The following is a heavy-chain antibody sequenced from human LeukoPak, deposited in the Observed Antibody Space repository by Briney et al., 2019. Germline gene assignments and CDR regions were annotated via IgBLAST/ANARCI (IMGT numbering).Heavy chain of an antibody. Sequence: SVKVSCKASGGTFSNYAISWVRQAPGQGLEWMGGIIPIFGTANYAQKFQGRVTITADESTSTAYMELSSLRSEDTAVYYCARDLKGYNWNAFDYWGQGTLVTVSS. V-gene: IGHV1-69*13. CDR2: IIPIFGTA. CDR3: ARDLKGYNWNAFDY. D-gene: IGHD1-1*01. J-gene: IGHJ4*02. CDR1: GGTFSNYA.